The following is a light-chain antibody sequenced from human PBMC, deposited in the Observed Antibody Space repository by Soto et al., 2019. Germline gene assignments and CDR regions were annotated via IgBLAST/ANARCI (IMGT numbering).Light chain of an antibody. V-gene: IGLV2-14*01. Sequence: QSVLTQPASVSGSPGQSITISCSGLTSDIHDFNSISWYRHHPGKAPRLIVYDVNKRPSGISPRFSGSKSGLTASLTISGLQGEDEADYFCTSYTAKNTLVFGTGTKVTVL. CDR3: TSYTAKNTLV. J-gene: IGLJ1*01. CDR2: DVN. CDR1: TSDIHDFNS.